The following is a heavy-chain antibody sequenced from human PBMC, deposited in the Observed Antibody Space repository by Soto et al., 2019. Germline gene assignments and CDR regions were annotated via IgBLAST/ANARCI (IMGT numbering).Heavy chain of an antibody. Sequence: PGGSLRLSCAASGFTFSSYAMSWVRQAPGKGLEWVSAISHSGGSTYYADSVKGRFTISRDNSKNTLYLHMNILRAEDTALYYCAKPGLGYFDSSGYYPADGDDYWGQGTSVTVSS. J-gene: IGHJ4*02. CDR2: ISHSGGST. D-gene: IGHD3-22*01. CDR3: AKPGLGYFDSSGYYPADGDDY. CDR1: GFTFSSYA. V-gene: IGHV3-23*01.